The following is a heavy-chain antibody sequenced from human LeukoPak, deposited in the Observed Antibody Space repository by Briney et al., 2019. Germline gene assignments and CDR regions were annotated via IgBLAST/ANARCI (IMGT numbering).Heavy chain of an antibody. Sequence: GGSLRLSCAASGFTFSNYWMSWVRQAPGKGLEWVANINHDGSEKYYVDAVEGRFIISRDSAKNTLYLQMNSLRAEDTAVYYCARGQQLIDYWGQGTLVTVSS. D-gene: IGHD6-13*01. J-gene: IGHJ4*02. CDR2: INHDGSEK. V-gene: IGHV3-7*01. CDR1: GFTFSNYW. CDR3: ARGQQLIDY.